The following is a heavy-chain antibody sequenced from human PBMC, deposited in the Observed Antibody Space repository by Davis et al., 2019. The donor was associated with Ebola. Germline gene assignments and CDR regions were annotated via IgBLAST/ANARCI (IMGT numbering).Heavy chain of an antibody. CDR3: ATEPSVGYCYGGRCSH. J-gene: IGHJ4*02. D-gene: IGHD2-15*01. CDR1: GYTLTDLS. V-gene: IGHV1-24*01. CDR2: FDAEDDER. Sequence: ASVKVSCKVSGYTLTDLSVHWVRQAPGKGLEWMEGFDAEDDERIYAEKFQGRVSMTEDTSTDTAYMELSSLRSEDTAVYYCATEPSVGYCYGGRCSHWGQGTLVTVSS.